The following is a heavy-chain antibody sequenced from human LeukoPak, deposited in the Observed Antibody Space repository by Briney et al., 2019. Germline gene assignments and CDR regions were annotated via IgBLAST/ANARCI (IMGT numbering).Heavy chain of an antibody. CDR1: GFTFTNAW. Sequence: PGGSLRLSCAASGFTFTNAWMNWVRQAPGKGLEWVGLIKSKTDGGTTDYAAPVKGRFTISRDDSKNTLYLQMNSLKTEDTAVYYCTTENKYYFDYWGQGTLVTVSS. D-gene: IGHD1/OR15-1a*01. J-gene: IGHJ4*02. CDR3: TTENKYYFDY. V-gene: IGHV3-15*01. CDR2: IKSKTDGGTT.